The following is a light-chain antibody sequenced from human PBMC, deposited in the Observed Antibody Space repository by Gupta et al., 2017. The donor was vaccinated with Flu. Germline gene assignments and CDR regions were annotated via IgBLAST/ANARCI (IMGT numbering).Light chain of an antibody. CDR3: QQRRNWLFT. CDR1: DIISNY. J-gene: IGKJ3*01. V-gene: IGKV3-11*01. CDR2: DAS. Sequence: EIVLTQSPATLSLSLGERATLSCRASDIISNYLAWYQQKPGQAPRLLIYDASKRATGIPARFSGSGSGTDFTLTISSLEPEDFAVYYCQQRRNWLFTFGPGTKVDIK.